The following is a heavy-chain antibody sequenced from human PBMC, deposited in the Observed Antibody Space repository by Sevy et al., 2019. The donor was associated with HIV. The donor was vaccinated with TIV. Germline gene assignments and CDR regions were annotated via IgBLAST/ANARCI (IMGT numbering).Heavy chain of an antibody. D-gene: IGHD2-2*01. Sequence: SVKVPCKASGGTFSSYAISWVRQAPGQGLEWMGGIIPIFGTANYAQKFQGRVTITADKSTSTAYMELSSLRSEDTAVYYCASPSSTRNDYYYYYMDVWGKGTTVTVSS. CDR1: GGTFSSYA. CDR3: ASPSSTRNDYYYYYMDV. V-gene: IGHV1-69*06. CDR2: IIPIFGTA. J-gene: IGHJ6*03.